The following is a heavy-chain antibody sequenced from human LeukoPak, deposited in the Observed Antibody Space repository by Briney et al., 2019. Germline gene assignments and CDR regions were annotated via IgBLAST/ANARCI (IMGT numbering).Heavy chain of an antibody. V-gene: IGHV3-23*01. Sequence: PGGSLRLSCAASGFTFSSYAMSWVRQAPGKGLEWVSAISGSGGSTHYADSVKGRFTISRDKSKNTLYLQMNSLRAEDTALYYCANIYSDSSGYYYFDYWGQGTLVTVSS. D-gene: IGHD3-22*01. J-gene: IGHJ4*02. CDR3: ANIYSDSSGYYYFDY. CDR1: GFTFSSYA. CDR2: ISGSGGST.